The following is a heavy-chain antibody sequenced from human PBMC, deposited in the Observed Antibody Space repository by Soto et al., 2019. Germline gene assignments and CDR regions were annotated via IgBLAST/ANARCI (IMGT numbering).Heavy chain of an antibody. J-gene: IGHJ6*02. CDR3: ARDSARYCSSTSCYYYYGMDV. D-gene: IGHD2-2*01. Sequence: PSETLSLTCAVSGYSISSGYYWGWIRQPPGKGLEWIGSIYHSGSTYYNPSLKSRVTISVDTSKNQFSLKLSSVTAADTAVYYCARDSARYCSSTSCYYYYGMDVWGQGTTVTVSS. V-gene: IGHV4-38-2*02. CDR2: IYHSGST. CDR1: GYSISSGYY.